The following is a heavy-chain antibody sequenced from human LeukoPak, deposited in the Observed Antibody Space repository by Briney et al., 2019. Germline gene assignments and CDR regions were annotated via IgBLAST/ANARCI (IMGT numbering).Heavy chain of an antibody. CDR3: TKDLTGKCDY. Sequence: GGSLRLSCAASGFTFSSYWMHWVRQPPGKGLVWVSRTNEDGRTTSYADSVKGRFTISRDNAKNTLYLQMNSLRAEDTAVYYCTKDLTGKCDYWGQGTLVTVSS. CDR2: TNEDGRTT. CDR1: GFTFSSYW. J-gene: IGHJ4*02. D-gene: IGHD1-14*01. V-gene: IGHV3-74*01.